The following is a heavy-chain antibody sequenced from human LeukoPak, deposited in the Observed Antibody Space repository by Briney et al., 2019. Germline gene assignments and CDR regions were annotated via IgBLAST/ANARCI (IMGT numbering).Heavy chain of an antibody. Sequence: GASVKVSCKASGYTFTSFGISWVRQAPGQGLEWMGWISAYNGNTNYAQKLQGRVTMTTDTSTSTAYMELRSLRPDDTAVYYCARVRDLEWLMFYFDYWGQGTLVTVSS. V-gene: IGHV1-18*01. J-gene: IGHJ4*02. D-gene: IGHD3-3*01. CDR1: GYTFTSFG. CDR3: ARVRDLEWLMFYFDY. CDR2: ISAYNGNT.